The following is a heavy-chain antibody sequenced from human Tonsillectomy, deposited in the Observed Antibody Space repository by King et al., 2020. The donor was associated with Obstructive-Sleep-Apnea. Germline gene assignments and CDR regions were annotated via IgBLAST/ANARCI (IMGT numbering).Heavy chain of an antibody. Sequence: VQLQESGPGLVKPSQTLSLTCTVSGGSISSGGYYWSWIRQHPGKGLEWIGYIYYIGSTYYNPSLKCRVTISVDTSKNQFSLKLSSVTSAATAVYYCARGGCVYGVYGVYYYYGMDVWGQGTTVTVSS. CDR3: ARGGCVYGVYGVYYYYGMDV. D-gene: IGHD4-17*01. CDR1: GGSISSGGYY. CDR2: IYYIGST. J-gene: IGHJ6*02. V-gene: IGHV4-31*03.